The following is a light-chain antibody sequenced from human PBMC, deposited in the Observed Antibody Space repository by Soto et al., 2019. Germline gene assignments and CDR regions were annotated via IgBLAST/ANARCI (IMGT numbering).Light chain of an antibody. CDR1: QGIRSY. CDR2: AAS. Sequence: AIVLTQSRGSXCASPGDRVTIRYGASQGIRSYLPWYQQTPGKAXKXXTYAASNLQSGVPSRFSGSGSGTDFTLTIRGVQSADCVTEYCERAYCSLRTFGEGTKVEI. J-gene: IGKJ1*01. CDR3: ERAYCSLRT. V-gene: IGKV1-8*01.